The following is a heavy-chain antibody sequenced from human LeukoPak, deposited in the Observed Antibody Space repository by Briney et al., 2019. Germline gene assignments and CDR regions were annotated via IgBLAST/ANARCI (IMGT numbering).Heavy chain of an antibody. CDR1: GYSISSGYF. CDR2: IYNSGST. D-gene: IGHD6-13*01. V-gene: IGHV4-38-2*02. J-gene: IGHJ5*02. Sequence: SETLSLTCTVSGYSISSGYFWGWIRQPPGKGLEWIGTIYNSGSTYYNASLEGRVTISVDTSKNQFSLKLSSVTAADTAVYYCARAYSSSWYFNWFDPWGQGTLVTVSS. CDR3: ARAYSSSWYFNWFDP.